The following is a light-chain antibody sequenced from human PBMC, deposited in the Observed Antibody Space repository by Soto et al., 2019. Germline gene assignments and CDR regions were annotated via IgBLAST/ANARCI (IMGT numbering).Light chain of an antibody. CDR2: GAS. J-gene: IGKJ4*01. Sequence: EIVMTQSPATLSVSPGERATLSCRAIQSVNIYLAWYQQKPGQAPRLLIFGASSRATGIPARFSGSGSGTEFNLTISSLKSEDFAVYFCQQYDDWLRLTFGGGTKVDIK. V-gene: IGKV3D-15*01. CDR1: QSVNIY. CDR3: QQYDDWLRLT.